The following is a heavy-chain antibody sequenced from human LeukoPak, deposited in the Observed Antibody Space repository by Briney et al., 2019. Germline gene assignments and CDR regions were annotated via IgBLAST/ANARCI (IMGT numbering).Heavy chain of an antibody. J-gene: IGHJ4*02. V-gene: IGHV1-46*01. CDR1: GYTFTRYY. Sequence: ASVTVSCTASGYTFTRYYIHWVRQAPGQGLEWMGIINPSGGSTNYAQKFQGRVTMTRDTSTSTVYMELSSLRSEDTAVYYCARDGDINMVRGLIYFDYWGQGTLVTVSS. CDR2: INPSGGST. CDR3: ARDGDINMVRGLIYFDY. D-gene: IGHD3-10*01.